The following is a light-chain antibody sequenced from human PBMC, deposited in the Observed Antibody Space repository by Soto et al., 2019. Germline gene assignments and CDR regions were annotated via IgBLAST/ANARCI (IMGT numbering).Light chain of an antibody. Sequence: EIVMTQSPGTLSVSPGEGVTLSCRASQSVSSNLAWYQQKPGQAPSLLIYGASTRAAGIPARFSGGGSGTEFTLTISSLQSEDFAVYYCQQYNSWPPCTFGQGTKLEIK. J-gene: IGKJ2*02. V-gene: IGKV3-15*01. CDR2: GAS. CDR3: QQYNSWPPCT. CDR1: QSVSSN.